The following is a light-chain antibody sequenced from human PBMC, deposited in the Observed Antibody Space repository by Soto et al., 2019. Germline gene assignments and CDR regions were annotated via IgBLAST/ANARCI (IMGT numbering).Light chain of an antibody. CDR1: SSDVGGYNY. J-gene: IGLJ2*01. CDR2: DVS. CDR3: SSYTSSSPVV. Sequence: QSALTQPASVSGSPGQSITISCTGTSSDVGGYNYVSWYQQHPGKAPKLMIYDVSNRPSGVSNRFSGPKSGNTASLTISGRQAEDEADYYCSSYTSSSPVVLGGGTQLTVL. V-gene: IGLV2-14*01.